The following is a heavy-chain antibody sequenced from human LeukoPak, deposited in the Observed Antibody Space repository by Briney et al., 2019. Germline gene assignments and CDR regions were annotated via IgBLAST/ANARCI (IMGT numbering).Heavy chain of an antibody. Sequence: KVSCXXSGYTFTGYYLHWVRQAPGQGLEWMGRLNPKSGGTIFAQKFQGRVTMTGPTSISTAYMELSRLRSDDTAVYYCARDGHNCNFDYWGQGTLVTVSS. V-gene: IGHV1-2*06. CDR3: ARDGHNCNFDY. J-gene: IGHJ4*02. D-gene: IGHD1-20*01. CDR2: LNPKSGGT. CDR1: GYTFTGYY.